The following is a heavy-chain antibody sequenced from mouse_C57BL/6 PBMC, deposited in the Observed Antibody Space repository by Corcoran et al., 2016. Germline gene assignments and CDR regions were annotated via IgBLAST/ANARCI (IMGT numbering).Heavy chain of an antibody. CDR2: INPNNGGT. D-gene: IGHD2-3*01. V-gene: IGHV1-18*01. J-gene: IGHJ2*01. Sequence: EVQLQQSGPELVKPGASVKIPCKASGYTFTDYNMDWVKQSHGKSLEWIGDINPNNGGTIYNQKFKGKATLTVDKSSSTAYMELRSLTSEDTAVDYCARRWLLLYYFDYWGQGTTLTVSS. CDR1: GYTFTDYN. CDR3: ARRWLLLYYFDY.